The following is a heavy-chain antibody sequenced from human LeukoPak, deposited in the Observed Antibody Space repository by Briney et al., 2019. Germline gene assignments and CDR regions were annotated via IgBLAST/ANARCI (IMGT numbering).Heavy chain of an antibody. CDR3: ARDLYGDYAFDI. Sequence: SETLSLTCTVSGGSISSYYWSWIRQPPGKGLEWIGYIYDSGRTNYNPSLKSRVTISVDTSRKQFSLKLSSVTAADTAVYYCARDLYGDYAFDIWGQGTLVTVSS. CDR1: GGSISSYY. J-gene: IGHJ3*02. V-gene: IGHV4-59*01. D-gene: IGHD4-17*01. CDR2: IYDSGRT.